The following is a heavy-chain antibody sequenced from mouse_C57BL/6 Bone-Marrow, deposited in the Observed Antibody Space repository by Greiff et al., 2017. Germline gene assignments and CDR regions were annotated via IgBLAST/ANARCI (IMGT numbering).Heavy chain of an antibody. D-gene: IGHD4-1*01. CDR1: GYTFTSYW. V-gene: IGHV1-64*01. CDR2: IHPNSGST. J-gene: IGHJ3*01. CDR3: ARSLTGTGFAY. Sequence: QVQLQQPGAELVKPGASVKLSCKASGYTFTSYWMHWVKQRPGQGLEWIGMIHPNSGSTNYNEKFKSKATLTVDKSSSTAYMQLSSLTSEDSAVYYGARSLTGTGFAYWGQGTLVTVSA.